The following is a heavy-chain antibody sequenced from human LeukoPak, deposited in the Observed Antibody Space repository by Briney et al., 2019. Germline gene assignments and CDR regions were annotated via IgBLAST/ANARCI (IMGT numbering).Heavy chain of an antibody. V-gene: IGHV4-34*01. CDR2: INHSGST. J-gene: IGHJ6*04. CDR3: ARRYQLPHYCYYGMDV. CDR1: GGSFSGYY. Sequence: SETLSLTCAVYGGSFSGYYWSWIRQPPGKGLEWMGEINHSGSTNYNPSPKSRGTISVDTSKVQFSLKLNSVTAADTAVYYCARRYQLPHYCYYGMDVWGKGKTVIVSA. D-gene: IGHD2-2*01.